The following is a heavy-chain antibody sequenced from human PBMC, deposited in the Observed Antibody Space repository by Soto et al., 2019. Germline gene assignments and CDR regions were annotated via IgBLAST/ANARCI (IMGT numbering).Heavy chain of an antibody. CDR1: GFTVSRNY. Sequence: EVQLVETGGGLIQPGGSLRLSCAASGFTVSRNYMSWVRQAPGKGLEWVSVIYSGGSTYYADSVKGRFTISRDNSKNTLYLQMNSLRAEDTAVYYCASPPDYDFWSGYYQHWGQGTLVTVSS. D-gene: IGHD3-3*01. CDR2: IYSGGST. V-gene: IGHV3-53*02. CDR3: ASPPDYDFWSGYYQH. J-gene: IGHJ1*01.